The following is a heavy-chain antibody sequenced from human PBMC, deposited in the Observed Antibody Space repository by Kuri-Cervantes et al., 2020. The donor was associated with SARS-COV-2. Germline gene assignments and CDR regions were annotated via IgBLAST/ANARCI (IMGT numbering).Heavy chain of an antibody. CDR1: GFIFSDYA. D-gene: IGHD1-14*01. Sequence: GESLKISCEASGFIFSDYAMDWVRQAPGKGLEWVAVISDDEVSKHYADSVNGRFTISRDKSKNTLYLQMTSLRPGDTAIYYCARPRKPVYYYHGKDVWGQGTMVTVSS. CDR3: ARPRKPVYYYHGKDV. J-gene: IGHJ6*02. CDR2: ISDDEVSK. V-gene: IGHV3-30*04.